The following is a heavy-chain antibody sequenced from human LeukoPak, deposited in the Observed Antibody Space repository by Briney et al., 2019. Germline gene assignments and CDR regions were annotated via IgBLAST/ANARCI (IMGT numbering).Heavy chain of an antibody. V-gene: IGHV1-8*03. J-gene: IGHJ3*02. CDR2: MNPNSGNT. D-gene: IGHD3-3*01. CDR1: GYTFTSYD. Sequence: ASVKVSCKASGYTFTSYDINWVRQAPGQGLEWMGWMNPNSGNTGYAQKFQGRVTITRNTSISTAYMVLSSLRSEDTAVYYCARAHLDDFWSGRENYASDIWGQGTMVTVSS. CDR3: ARAHLDDFWSGRENYASDI.